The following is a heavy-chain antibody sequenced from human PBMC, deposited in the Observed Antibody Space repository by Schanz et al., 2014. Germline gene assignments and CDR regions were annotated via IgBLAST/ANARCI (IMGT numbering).Heavy chain of an antibody. D-gene: IGHD1-26*01. J-gene: IGHJ5*02. CDR2: IRQDGSAK. CDR3: AKELYSGSHYGWFDP. V-gene: IGHV3-7*03. CDR1: GFTFSHYW. Sequence: EVHLVESGGGLVQPGGSLRLSCAASGFTFSHYWLSWVRQTPGKRLEWVANIRQDGSAKFYVDSVNSRFAISRDNAENSVYLQMNSLRAEDTAVYYCAKELYSGSHYGWFDPWGQGTLVTVSS.